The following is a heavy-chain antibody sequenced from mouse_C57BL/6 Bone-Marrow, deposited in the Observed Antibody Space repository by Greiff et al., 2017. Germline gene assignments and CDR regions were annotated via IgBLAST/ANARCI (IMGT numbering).Heavy chain of an antibody. J-gene: IGHJ3*01. CDR1: GYTFTSYW. CDR2: IDPSDSYT. CDR3: AREGGFAY. Sequence: VQLQQPGAELVLPGASVKLSCKASGYTFTSYWLHWVKQRPGQGLEWIGEIDPSDSYTNYNQKFKGKSTLTVDQSSSTAYMQLSSLTSEDSAVYYCAREGGFAYWGQGTLVTVSA. V-gene: IGHV1-69*01.